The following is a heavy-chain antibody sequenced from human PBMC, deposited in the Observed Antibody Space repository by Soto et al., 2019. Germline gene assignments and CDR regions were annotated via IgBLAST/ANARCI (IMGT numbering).Heavy chain of an antibody. CDR3: ATHGGLRIAAAGDDAFDI. CDR1: GFTFSSYA. D-gene: IGHD6-13*01. Sequence: GGSLRLSCAASGFTFSSYAMSWVRQAPGKGLEWVSAISGSGGSTYYADSVKGRFTISRDNSKNTLYLQMNSLRAEDTAVYYCATHGGLRIAAAGDDAFDIWGQGTMVTVSS. CDR2: ISGSGGST. V-gene: IGHV3-23*01. J-gene: IGHJ3*02.